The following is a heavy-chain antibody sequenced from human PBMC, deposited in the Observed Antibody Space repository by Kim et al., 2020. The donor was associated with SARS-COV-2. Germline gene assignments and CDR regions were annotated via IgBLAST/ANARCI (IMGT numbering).Heavy chain of an antibody. Sequence: AVSVKSRITINPDTSKNQFSLQLNSVTPEDTAVYYCARDHAGYGDSYFDYWGQGTLVTVSS. V-gene: IGHV6-1*01. CDR3: ARDHAGYGDSYFDY. D-gene: IGHD4-17*01. J-gene: IGHJ4*02.